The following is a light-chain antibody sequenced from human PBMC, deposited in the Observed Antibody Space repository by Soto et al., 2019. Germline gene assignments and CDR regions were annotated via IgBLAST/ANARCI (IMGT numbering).Light chain of an antibody. CDR2: GAS. CDR3: RQYDDGPYT. V-gene: IGKV3-15*01. Sequence: EIVMTQSPATLSVSPGVRATLSCMASQSVSSNVAWYQQIPGQTPRLLIYGASTRATGIPVRFSGSGSGTEFTLTISSVQSEDFAVYYCRQYDDGPYTFGQGTKVEI. J-gene: IGKJ2*01. CDR1: QSVSSN.